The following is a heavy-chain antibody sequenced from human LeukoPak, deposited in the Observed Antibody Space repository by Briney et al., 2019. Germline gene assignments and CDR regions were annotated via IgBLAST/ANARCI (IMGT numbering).Heavy chain of an antibody. CDR2: IYPGDSTT. D-gene: IGHD3-10*01. CDR3: ALHPAQGSGSLDF. J-gene: IGHJ4*02. V-gene: IGHV5-51*01. CDR1: GYRFTNYW. Sequence: GESLKISCKGSGYRFTNYWIGWVRQMPGKGLEWMGIIYPGDSTTTYSPSFQGQITISVDKSISTAYLQWSSLKASDTAIYYCALHPAQGSGSLDFWGQGTLVTVSS.